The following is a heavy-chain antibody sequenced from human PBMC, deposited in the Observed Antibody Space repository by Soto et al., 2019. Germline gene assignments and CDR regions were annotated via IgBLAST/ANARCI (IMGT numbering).Heavy chain of an antibody. CDR2: IFPVVGTT. J-gene: IGHJ4*02. Sequence: QVQLVQSGAEVKRPGSSVKVSCKVSGDTFSNYAFNWVRQAPGQGLEWMGGIFPVVGTTNHAQEFRGRVFITADESTSTVYMELTSLTSADTAVYYCARDGGSSYIGAAAFLDYWGQGSLVTVSS. CDR3: ARDGGSSYIGAAAFLDY. V-gene: IGHV1-69*01. CDR1: GDTFSNYA. D-gene: IGHD6-13*01.